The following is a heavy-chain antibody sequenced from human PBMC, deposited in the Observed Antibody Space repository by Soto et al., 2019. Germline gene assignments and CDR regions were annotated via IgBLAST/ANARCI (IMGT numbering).Heavy chain of an antibody. CDR2: INPNSGGT. Sequence: ASVKVSCKASGYTFTGYYMHWVRQAPGQGLEWMGWINPNSGGTNYAQKFQGWVTMTRDTSISTAYMELSRLRSDDTAVYYCARGAYSGYDLEDTNYYYYYGMDVWGQGTTVTVSS. D-gene: IGHD5-12*01. CDR1: GYTFTGYY. J-gene: IGHJ6*02. CDR3: ARGAYSGYDLEDTNYYYYYGMDV. V-gene: IGHV1-2*04.